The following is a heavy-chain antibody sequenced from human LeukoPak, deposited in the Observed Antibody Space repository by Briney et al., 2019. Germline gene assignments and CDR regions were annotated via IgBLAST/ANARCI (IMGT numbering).Heavy chain of an antibody. CDR2: IYYSGST. J-gene: IGHJ4*02. V-gene: IGHV4-59*12. CDR1: GGSISSYS. D-gene: IGHD4-17*01. Sequence: PSETLSLTCTVSGGSISSYSWNWIRQPPGKGLEWIGYIYYSGSTNYNPSLKSRVTISVDTSKNQFSLKLSSVTAADTAVYYCAKGYGDYVDYWGQRTLVTVSS. CDR3: AKGYGDYVDY.